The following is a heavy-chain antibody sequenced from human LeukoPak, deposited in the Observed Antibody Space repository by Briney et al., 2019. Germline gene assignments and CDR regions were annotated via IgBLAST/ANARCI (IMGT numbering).Heavy chain of an antibody. J-gene: IGHJ5*02. D-gene: IGHD6-13*01. Sequence: SETLSLTCTVSGGSISNYYWSWIRQPPGKGLEWIGFNYYSGSTSYNPSLKSRVTISVDTSKNQFSLKLSSVTAADTAVYYCARSSSWYSWFDPWGQGTLVTVSS. CDR3: ARSSSWYSWFDP. CDR2: NYYSGST. CDR1: GGSISNYY. V-gene: IGHV4-59*01.